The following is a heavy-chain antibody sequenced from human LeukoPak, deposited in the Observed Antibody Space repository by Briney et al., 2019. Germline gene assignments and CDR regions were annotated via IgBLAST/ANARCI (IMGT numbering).Heavy chain of an antibody. CDR2: INHSGST. J-gene: IGHJ5*02. V-gene: IGHV4-34*01. Sequence: PSETLSLTCAVYGGSFSGYYWSWIRQPPGKGLEWIGEINHSGSTNYNPSLKSRVTISVDTSKNQFSLKLSSVTAADTAVYYCARGAMYYDFWSGHKPGRGWFDPWGQGTLVTVSS. CDR1: GGSFSGYY. CDR3: ARGAMYYDFWSGHKPGRGWFDP. D-gene: IGHD3-3*01.